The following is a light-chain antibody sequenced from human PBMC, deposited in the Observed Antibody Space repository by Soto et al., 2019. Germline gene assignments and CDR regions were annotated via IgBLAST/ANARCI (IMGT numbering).Light chain of an antibody. V-gene: IGKV3-11*01. CDR2: ETS. J-gene: IGKJ2*01. CDR1: QSVDTM. Sequence: EIVLTQSPASLSLSAGERVTLSCRASQSVDTMVAWYQQQVGRTPRLLIYETSNRATGVPGRFSGSGSGTAFTLTNSRLGAGEFAVLFCPGRTDWPTFKYTFGQGTKLEV. CDR3: PGRTDWPTFKYT.